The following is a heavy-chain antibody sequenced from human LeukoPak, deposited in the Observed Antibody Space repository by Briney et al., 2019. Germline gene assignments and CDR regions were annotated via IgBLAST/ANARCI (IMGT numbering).Heavy chain of an antibody. D-gene: IGHD4-17*01. J-gene: IGHJ4*02. CDR1: GFTFSSYA. CDR2: ISGSGGST. CDR3: AKDEAGDYVFDY. Sequence: GGSLRLSCAASGFTFSSYAMSWVRQAPGKGLEWVSAISGSGGSTYYADSVKGRFTISRDNSKYTLYLQMNSLRAEDTAVYYCAKDEAGDYVFDYWGQGTLVTVSS. V-gene: IGHV3-23*01.